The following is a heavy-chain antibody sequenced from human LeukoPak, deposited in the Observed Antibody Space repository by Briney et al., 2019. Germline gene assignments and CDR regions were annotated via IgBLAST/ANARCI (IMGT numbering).Heavy chain of an antibody. CDR1: GGSISSYY. J-gene: IGHJ4*02. D-gene: IGHD6-13*01. V-gene: IGHV4-59*01. Sequence: SETLSLTCTVSGGSISSYYWSWIRQPPGKGLEWIGYIYYSGSTNYNPSLKSRVTISVDTSKNQFSLKLSSVTAADTAVYYCARGSSSWYFDYWGQGTLVTVSS. CDR3: ARGSSSWYFDY. CDR2: IYYSGST.